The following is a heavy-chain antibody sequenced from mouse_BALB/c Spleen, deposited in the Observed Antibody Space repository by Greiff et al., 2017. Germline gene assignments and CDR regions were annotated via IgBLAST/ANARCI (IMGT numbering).Heavy chain of an antibody. V-gene: IGHV5-17*02. CDR2: ISSGSSTI. CDR1: GFTFSSFG. J-gene: IGHJ4*01. D-gene: IGHD1-1*01. CDR3: ARRSYGYAMDY. Sequence: EVKLQESGGGLVQPGGSRKLSCAASGFTFSSFGMHWVRQAPEKGLEWVAYISSGSSTIYYADTVKGRFTISRDNPKNTLFLQMTSLRSEDTAMYYCARRSYGYAMDYWGQGTSVTVSS.